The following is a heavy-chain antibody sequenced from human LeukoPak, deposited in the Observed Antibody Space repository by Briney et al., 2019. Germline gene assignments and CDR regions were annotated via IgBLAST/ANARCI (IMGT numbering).Heavy chain of an antibody. CDR3: AREMYYGDAFDI. V-gene: IGHV4-39*07. J-gene: IGHJ3*02. D-gene: IGHD3-10*01. CDR2: IYYSGST. CDR1: GGSISSSSYY. Sequence: SETLSLTCTVSGGSISSSSYYWGWIRQPPGKGLEWIGSIYYSGSTYYNPSLKSRVTISVDTSKNQFSLKLSSVTAADTAVYYCAREMYYGDAFDIWGQGTMVTVSS.